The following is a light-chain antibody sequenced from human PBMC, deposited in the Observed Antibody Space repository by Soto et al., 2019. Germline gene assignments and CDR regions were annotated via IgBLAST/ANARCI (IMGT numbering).Light chain of an antibody. CDR3: SSYTTSNTRQIV. V-gene: IGLV2-14*03. CDR1: SSDVGGYNY. CDR2: DVS. J-gene: IGLJ1*01. Sequence: QSVLTQPASVSGSPGQSITISCTGTSSDVGGYNYVSWYQHHPGKAPKLMIYDVSNRPSGVSNRFSGSKSGNAASLTISGFQPEGEADYYCSSYTTSNTRQIVFGTGTKVTVL.